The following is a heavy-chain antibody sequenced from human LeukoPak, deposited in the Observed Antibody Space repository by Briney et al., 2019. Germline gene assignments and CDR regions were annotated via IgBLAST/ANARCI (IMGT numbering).Heavy chain of an antibody. J-gene: IGHJ4*02. Sequence: PGGSLRLSCAASGYTFSSYWMHWVRQAPGKGLVWVSRINSDGSSTSYADSVKGRFTISRDNAKNTLYLQMNSLRAEDTAVYYCAREWRGSSSWYARYWGQGTLVTVSS. CDR3: AREWRGSSSWYARY. CDR2: INSDGSST. D-gene: IGHD6-13*01. CDR1: GYTFSSYW. V-gene: IGHV3-74*01.